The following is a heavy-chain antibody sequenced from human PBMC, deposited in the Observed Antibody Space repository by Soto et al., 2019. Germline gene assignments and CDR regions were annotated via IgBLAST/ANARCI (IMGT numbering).Heavy chain of an antibody. CDR1: GGSVTNINYF. CDR3: ARHEYVSSSYELLDV. J-gene: IGHJ3*01. V-gene: IGHV4-39*01. Sequence: PSETLSLTCSVSGGSVTNINYFWAWIRQSPGKGLEWIANIYYTGTTFYNPSLRSRVSMTIDASKNRFSLNLSSVTASDTALYYCARHEYVSSSYELLDVWCRGTMVTVSS. D-gene: IGHD3-22*01. CDR2: IYYTGTT.